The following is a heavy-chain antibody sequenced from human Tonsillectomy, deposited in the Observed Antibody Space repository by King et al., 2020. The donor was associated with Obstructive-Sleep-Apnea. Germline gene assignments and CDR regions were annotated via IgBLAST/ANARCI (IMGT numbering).Heavy chain of an antibody. D-gene: IGHD3-10*01. CDR2: INPNSGGT. CDR3: AREYYYGSGSYSYFDY. V-gene: IGHV1-2*05. J-gene: IGHJ4*02. CDR1: GYTFTGYY. Sequence: VQLVQSGAEVKKPGASVKVSCKASGYTFTGYYMHWVRQAPGQGLEWLGRINPNSGGTNYAHRFQGRVTMTRDTSSSTAYMELCRLRSDDTVVYYCAREYYYGSGSYSYFDYWGQGTLVTVSS.